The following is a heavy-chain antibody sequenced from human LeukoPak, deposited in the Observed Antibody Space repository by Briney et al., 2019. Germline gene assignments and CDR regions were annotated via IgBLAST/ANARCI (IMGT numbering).Heavy chain of an antibody. Sequence: SETLSLTCAVSGGSISSSNWWSWVRQPPGKGLEWSGEIYHSGSTNYNPSLKSRVTISVDKSKNQFSLKLSSVTAADTAVYYCARVALFYYDSSGYYYRNAFDIWGQGTMVTVSS. J-gene: IGHJ3*02. D-gene: IGHD3-22*01. CDR3: ARVALFYYDSSGYYYRNAFDI. CDR1: GGSISSSNW. CDR2: IYHSGST. V-gene: IGHV4-4*02.